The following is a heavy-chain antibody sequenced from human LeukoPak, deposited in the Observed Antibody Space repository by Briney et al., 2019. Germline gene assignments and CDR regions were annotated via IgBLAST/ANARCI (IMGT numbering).Heavy chain of an antibody. J-gene: IGHJ6*02. CDR1: GGTFSSYA. V-gene: IGHV1-69*04. CDR3: ARDSYYDSSGSTPTYYYYGMDV. D-gene: IGHD3-22*01. CDR2: IILILGIH. Sequence: AVKVSCKASGGTFSSYAISWVRQAPGQGLEWMGRIILILGIHNYAQKFQGRVTITADRSTSTAYMELSSLRSEDTAVYYCARDSYYDSSGSTPTYYYYGMDVWGQGTTVTVSS.